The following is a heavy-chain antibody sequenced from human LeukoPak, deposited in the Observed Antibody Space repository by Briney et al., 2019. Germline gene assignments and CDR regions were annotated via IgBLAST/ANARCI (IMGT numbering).Heavy chain of an antibody. V-gene: IGHV5-51*01. CDR3: ARLFTMVRGGMDV. CDR2: IYPGDSDT. J-gene: IGHJ6*04. D-gene: IGHD3-10*01. Sequence: GGSLKISCKGSGYRFTNYWIGWVRQMPGKGLACIEIIYPGDSDTRYSPSFQGQVTISADKSITTAYLQWSSLKASDTAMYYCARLFTMVRGGMDVWGKGTTVTVSS. CDR1: GYRFTNYW.